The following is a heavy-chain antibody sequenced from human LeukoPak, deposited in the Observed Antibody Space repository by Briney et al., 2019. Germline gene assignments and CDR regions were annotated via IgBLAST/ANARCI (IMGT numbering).Heavy chain of an antibody. CDR2: INPSGGST. V-gene: IGHV1-46*01. CDR3: VRSPRDCSGGSCYSDH. Sequence: PGGSLRLSCAASGFTFSSYAMSWVRQAPGQGLEWMGIINPSGGSTGYAQTFQGRVTMTRDTSTSTVYMEVSSLRSEDTAVYYCVRSPRDCSGGSCYSDHRGQGTLVTVSP. J-gene: IGHJ4*01. CDR1: GFTFSSYA. D-gene: IGHD2-15*01.